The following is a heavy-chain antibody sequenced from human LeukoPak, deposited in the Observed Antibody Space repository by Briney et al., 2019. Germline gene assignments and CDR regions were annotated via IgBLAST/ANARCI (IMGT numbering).Heavy chain of an antibody. J-gene: IGHJ4*02. Sequence: PGGSLRLSCVASGFTFTTYGMNWVRQAPGKGLEWVSSIFPSGGEIRYADSVRGRFTISRDNSKSTLSLQMNSLRAEDTAIYYCATYRQVLLPFESWGQGTLITVSS. CDR3: ATYRQVLLPFES. CDR1: GFTFTTYG. V-gene: IGHV3-23*01. D-gene: IGHD2-8*02. CDR2: IFPSGGEI.